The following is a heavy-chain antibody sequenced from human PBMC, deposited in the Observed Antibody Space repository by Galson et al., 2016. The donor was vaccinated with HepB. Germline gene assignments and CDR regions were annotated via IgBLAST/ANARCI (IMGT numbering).Heavy chain of an antibody. D-gene: IGHD7-27*01. CDR1: EFTFSKAW. Sequence: SLRLSCAASEFTFSKAWMSWVRQAPGTGLEWVGHIKTKTEGGATHYAASVQGRFSILRDDSKNTVYLQMNSLKTEDTDIFYCVTGLGKTNLDYWGQGTLVTVSS. CDR3: VTGLGKTNLDY. CDR2: IKTKTEGGAT. J-gene: IGHJ4*02. V-gene: IGHV3-15*01.